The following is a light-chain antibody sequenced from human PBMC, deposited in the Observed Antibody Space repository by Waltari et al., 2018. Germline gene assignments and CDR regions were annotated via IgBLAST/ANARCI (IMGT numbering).Light chain of an antibody. J-gene: IGLJ2*01. V-gene: IGLV2-14*01. Sequence: QSALTQPAPASGSPGQSISISSTGTRNDVGGYNPVSWYQQHPGKAPKLMIYEVNNRPSGVSNRFSGSKSGNTASLTISGLQAEDEADYYCSSYTSSTTRVFGGGTKLTVL. CDR1: RNDVGGYNP. CDR3: SSYTSSTTRV. CDR2: EVN.